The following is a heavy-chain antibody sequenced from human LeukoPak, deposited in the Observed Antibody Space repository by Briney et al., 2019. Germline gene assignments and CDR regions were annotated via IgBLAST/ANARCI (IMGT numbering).Heavy chain of an antibody. CDR2: IIPIFGTA. J-gene: IGHJ6*02. CDR1: GGTFSNYA. Sequence: SVKVSCKASGGTFSNYAISWVRQAPGQGLEWMGGIIPIFGTANYAQKFQGRVTITADESTSTAYMELSSLRSEDTAVYYCARDRYSSGWYSIYYYYGMDVWGQGTTVTVSS. V-gene: IGHV1-69*13. CDR3: ARDRYSSGWYSIYYYYGMDV. D-gene: IGHD6-19*01.